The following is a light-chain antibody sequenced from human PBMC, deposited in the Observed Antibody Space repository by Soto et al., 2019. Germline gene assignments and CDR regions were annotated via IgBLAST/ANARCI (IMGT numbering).Light chain of an antibody. V-gene: IGKV3-11*01. CDR3: QQRSNWPLA. CDR1: QSVSSY. Sequence: EIVLTQSPATLSLSPGERATLSCRASQSVSSYLAWYQQKPGQAPRLLIYDASNRAPGIPARFSGSGSWTNFTRTISSLEPEDFAVYYCQQRSNWPLAFGGGTKVEIK. J-gene: IGKJ4*01. CDR2: DAS.